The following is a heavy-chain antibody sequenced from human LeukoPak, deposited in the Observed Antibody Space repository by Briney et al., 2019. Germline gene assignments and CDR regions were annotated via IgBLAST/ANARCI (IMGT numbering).Heavy chain of an antibody. J-gene: IGHJ4*02. V-gene: IGHV1-18*01. D-gene: IGHD3-16*01. CDR1: GYTFISYG. CDR3: ARGPTAYVAFDY. Sequence: ASVKVSCKASGYTFISYGISWVRQAPGQGLEWMGWISAYTGNTNYAQKLQGRVTMTTDTSTSTAYMELRSLRSDDTAVYYCARGPTAYVAFDYWGQGTLVTVSS. CDR2: ISAYTGNT.